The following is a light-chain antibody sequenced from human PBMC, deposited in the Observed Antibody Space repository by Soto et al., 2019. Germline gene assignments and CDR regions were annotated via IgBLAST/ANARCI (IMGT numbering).Light chain of an antibody. CDR2: GAS. Sequence: ELVLTQSPGTLSLSPGEGATLSCRASQSLRSSYLAWYQQKPGQAARLLIYGASSRATGIPDRFSGSGSGTGFTLTISRLEPEDFGVYYCQQYGSAPPTFGEGTKVDIK. J-gene: IGKJ1*01. CDR3: QQYGSAPPT. CDR1: QSLRSSY. V-gene: IGKV3-20*01.